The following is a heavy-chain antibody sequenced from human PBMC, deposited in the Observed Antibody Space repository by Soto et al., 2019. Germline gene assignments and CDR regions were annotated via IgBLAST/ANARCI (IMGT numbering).Heavy chain of an antibody. V-gene: IGHV1-69*13. J-gene: IGHJ6*02. CDR1: GGTFSSYA. CDR2: IIPIFGTA. Sequence: SVKVSCKASGGTFSSYAISWVRQAPGQGLEWMGGIIPIFGTANYAQKFQGRVTITADGSTSTAYMELSSLRSEDTAVYYRARDPRGVRISDILTGHDEVNYYYYGMDVWGQGTTVTVSS. CDR3: ARDPRGVRISDILTGHDEVNYYYYGMDV. D-gene: IGHD3-9*01.